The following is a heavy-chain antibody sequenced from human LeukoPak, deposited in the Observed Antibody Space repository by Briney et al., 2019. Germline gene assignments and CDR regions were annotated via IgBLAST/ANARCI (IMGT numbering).Heavy chain of an antibody. CDR3: AKESGYYGSGSYYSAGFFDY. CDR1: GFTFSSYA. Sequence: GSLRLSCAASGFTFSSYAMSWIRQAPGKGLGWVSAISGSGGSTYYADSVKGRFTISRDNSKNTLYLQMNSLRAEDTAVYYCAKESGYYGSGSYYSAGFFDYWGQGTLVTVSS. J-gene: IGHJ4*02. D-gene: IGHD3-10*01. CDR2: ISGSGGST. V-gene: IGHV3-23*01.